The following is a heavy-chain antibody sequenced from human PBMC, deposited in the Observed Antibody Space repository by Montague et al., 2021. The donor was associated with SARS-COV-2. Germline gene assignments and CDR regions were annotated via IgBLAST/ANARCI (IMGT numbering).Heavy chain of an antibody. J-gene: IGHJ4*02. CDR1: GFSLSTSGMC. CDR2: XXWXXXK. CDR3: ARSHYDILTGYYPVFDY. V-gene: IGHV2-70*01. D-gene: IGHD3-9*01. Sequence: PALVKPTQTLTLTCTFSGFSLSTSGMCVSWIRQPPGKALEWLAXXXWXXXKYXSTSLKTRLTISKDTSKNPVVLTMTNMDPVDTATYYCARSHYDILTGYYPVFDYWGQGTRVTVSS.